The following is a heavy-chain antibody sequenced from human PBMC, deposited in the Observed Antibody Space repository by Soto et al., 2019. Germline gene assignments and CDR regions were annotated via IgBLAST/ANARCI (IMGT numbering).Heavy chain of an antibody. CDR2: INHSGTT. CDR3: ARTTSGVGVDFDH. Sequence: PSETLSLTCAVYGGSFSGYYWSWIRQPPGKGLEWIGEINHSGTTYYNPSLKSRVTMSLDTSKNQFSLKMTSVTAVDTAVYYCARTTSGVGVDFDHWGQGTLVTVSS. CDR1: GGSFSGYY. J-gene: IGHJ4*02. D-gene: IGHD2-15*01. V-gene: IGHV4-34*01.